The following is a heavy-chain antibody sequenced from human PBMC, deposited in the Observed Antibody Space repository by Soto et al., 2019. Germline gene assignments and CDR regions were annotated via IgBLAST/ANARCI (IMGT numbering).Heavy chain of an antibody. CDR2: IIPIFGTA. D-gene: IGHD6-19*01. CDR3: GAVAGALHGENWFDP. J-gene: IGHJ5*02. CDR1: GGTFSSYA. Sequence: QVQLVQSGAEVKKPGSSVKVSCKASGGTFSSYAISWVRQAPGQGLEWMGGIIPIFGTANYAQKFQGRVTITADESTSTAYIELSSLRSEDTAVYYCGAVAGALHGENWFDPWGQGTLVTVSS. V-gene: IGHV1-69*01.